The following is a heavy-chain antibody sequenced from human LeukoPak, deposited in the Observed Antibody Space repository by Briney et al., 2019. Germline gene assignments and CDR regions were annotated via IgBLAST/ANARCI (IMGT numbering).Heavy chain of an antibody. Sequence: GGSLRLSCAASGFTFSSYAMHWVRQAPGKGLEWVAVISYDGSNKYYADSVKGRFTISRDNSKNTLYLQMNSLRAEDTAVYYCARSDTGYSSRDYYYYGMDVWGQGTTVTVSS. CDR1: GFTFSSYA. D-gene: IGHD6-19*01. J-gene: IGHJ6*02. CDR3: ARSDTGYSSRDYYYYGMDV. V-gene: IGHV3-30-3*01. CDR2: ISYDGSNK.